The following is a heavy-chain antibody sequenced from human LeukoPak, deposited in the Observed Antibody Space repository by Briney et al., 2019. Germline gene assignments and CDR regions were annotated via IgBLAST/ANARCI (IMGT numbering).Heavy chain of an antibody. D-gene: IGHD5-12*01. V-gene: IGHV3-74*01. J-gene: IGHJ4*02. Sequence: AGGSLRLSCAASGFTFSNYWMHWVRQAPGRGLVWVSRINSNGSSTNYADSVKGRFTISRDNAKNTLHLQMSSLRAEDTALYYCAKGGATICDNWGQGTLVTVSS. CDR3: AKGGATICDN. CDR1: GFTFSNYW. CDR2: INSNGSST.